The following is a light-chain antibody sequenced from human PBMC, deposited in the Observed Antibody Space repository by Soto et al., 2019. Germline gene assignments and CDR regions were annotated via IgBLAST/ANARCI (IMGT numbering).Light chain of an antibody. CDR3: SSFTSNRIYV. V-gene: IGLV2-14*03. J-gene: IGLJ1*01. CDR1: HNDIGTYDY. Sequence: QSVLTQPTSVSGSPGQSITISCTGNHNDIGTYDYVSWYQQHPGRAPRLLIYGVTTRPSGISDRFSASKSGLTASLTISGLQPEDEADYSCSSFTSNRIYVFGPGTKVT. CDR2: GVT.